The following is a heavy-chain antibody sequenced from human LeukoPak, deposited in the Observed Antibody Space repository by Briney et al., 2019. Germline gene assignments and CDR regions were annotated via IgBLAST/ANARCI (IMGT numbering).Heavy chain of an antibody. CDR3: ARAGLFCGGDCYYYYYYMDV. Sequence: SETLSLTWAVYGGSFSGYYWSWIRQPAGKGLEWIGRIYTSGSTNYNPSLKSRVTISVDTSKNQFSLKLSSVTAADTAVYYCARAGLFCGGDCYYYYYYMDVWGKGTTVTISS. V-gene: IGHV4-59*10. D-gene: IGHD2-21*02. CDR2: IYTSGST. CDR1: GGSFSGYY. J-gene: IGHJ6*03.